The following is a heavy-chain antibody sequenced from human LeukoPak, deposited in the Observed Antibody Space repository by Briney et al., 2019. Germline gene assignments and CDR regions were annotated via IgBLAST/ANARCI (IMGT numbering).Heavy chain of an antibody. J-gene: IGHJ4*02. Sequence: SETLSLTCTVSGGSISSNSYYWGWIRQPPGKGLEWIGSIYYSGSAYYNPSLKSRITISVDTSKNQFSLMLSSVTAADTAVYYCAIQPGYSSGWYATFDYWGQGTLVTVSS. CDR2: IYYSGSA. V-gene: IGHV4-39*07. CDR3: AIQPGYSSGWYATFDY. D-gene: IGHD6-19*01. CDR1: GGSISSNSYY.